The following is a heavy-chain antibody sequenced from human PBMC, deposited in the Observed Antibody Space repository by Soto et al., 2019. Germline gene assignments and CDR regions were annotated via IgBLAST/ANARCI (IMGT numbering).Heavy chain of an antibody. CDR1: EFTVSRNY. Sequence: EVQVVESGGGLIQPGGSLRLSCAASEFTVSRNYMSWVRQAPGKGLDWVSLIYSGGSIYYADSVKGRFTISRDNSKNTLYLQMNSLTPEDTAVYYCVRSGRSGDQNGDHYWYFDLWGRGTLVTVSS. V-gene: IGHV3-53*01. J-gene: IGHJ2*01. CDR3: VRSGRSGDQNGDHYWYFDL. CDR2: IYSGGSI. D-gene: IGHD1-26*01.